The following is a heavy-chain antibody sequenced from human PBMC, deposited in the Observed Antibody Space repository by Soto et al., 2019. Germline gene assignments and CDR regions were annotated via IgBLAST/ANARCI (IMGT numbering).Heavy chain of an antibody. CDR1: GGSISSGGYS. J-gene: IGHJ3*02. CDR3: ARAIFYYDSSGYYFDAFDI. D-gene: IGHD3-22*01. V-gene: IGHV4-30-2*01. CDR2: IYHSGST. Sequence: SETLSLTCAVSGGSISSGGYSWSWIRQPPGKGLEWIGYIYHSGSTYYNPSLKSRVTISVDRSMNQFSLKLSSVTAADTAVYYCARAIFYYDSSGYYFDAFDIWGQGTMVTVSS.